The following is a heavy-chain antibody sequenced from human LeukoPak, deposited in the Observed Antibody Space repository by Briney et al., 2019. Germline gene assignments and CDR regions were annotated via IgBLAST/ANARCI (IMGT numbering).Heavy chain of an antibody. CDR3: AARKVRGVWFYLDY. CDR1: GFTVSAYA. J-gene: IGHJ4*02. Sequence: GGSLRLSCAASGFTVSAYAMAWVRQAPGKGLEWVSTIYDDNTYYADSVKGRFAISTDNSKNTLHLQMNSLRVEDTAVYFCAARKVRGVWFYLDYWGQGTPVTVSS. CDR2: IYDDNT. V-gene: IGHV3-23*01. D-gene: IGHD3-10*01.